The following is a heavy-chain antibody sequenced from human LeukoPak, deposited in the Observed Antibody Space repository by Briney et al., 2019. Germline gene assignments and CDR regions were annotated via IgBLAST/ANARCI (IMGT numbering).Heavy chain of an antibody. CDR2: IIPILGIA. Sequence: VKVSCKASGGTFSSYAINWVRQAPGQGLEWMGRIIPILGIANYAQKFQGRVTITADKSTSTAYMELSSLRSEDTAVYYCAREIPEYSGYGDFGGFPPYYFDYWGQGTLVTVSS. CDR1: GGTFSSYA. V-gene: IGHV1-69*10. D-gene: IGHD5-12*01. J-gene: IGHJ4*02. CDR3: AREIPEYSGYGDFGGFPPYYFDY.